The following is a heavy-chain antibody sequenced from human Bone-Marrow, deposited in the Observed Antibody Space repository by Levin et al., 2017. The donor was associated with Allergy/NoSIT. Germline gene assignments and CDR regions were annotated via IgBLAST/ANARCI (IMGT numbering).Heavy chain of an antibody. CDR2: INSGGRTT. V-gene: IGHV3-74*01. Sequence: PGESLKISCAASGFTFSSHWMHWVRQAPGKGLVWVSRINSGGRTTAYADSVKGRFTISRDNAKNTLYLQMNSLRAEDTAIYYCVRDDYYQGMDVWGQGTTVTVS. D-gene: IGHD3-22*01. CDR1: GFTFSSHW. CDR3: VRDDYYQGMDV. J-gene: IGHJ6*02.